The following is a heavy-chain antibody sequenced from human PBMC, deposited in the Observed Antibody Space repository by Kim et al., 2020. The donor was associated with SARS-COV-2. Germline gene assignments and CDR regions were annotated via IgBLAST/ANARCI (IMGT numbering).Heavy chain of an antibody. CDR2: ISYDGSNK. Sequence: GGSLRLSCAASGFTFSSYAMHWVRQAPGKGLEWVAVISYDGSNKYYADSVKGRFTISRDNSKNTLYLQMNSLRAEDTAVYYCARGAGGDYVWGSYRYTGVDYWGQGTLVTVSS. D-gene: IGHD3-16*02. J-gene: IGHJ4*02. CDR3: ARGAGGDYVWGSYRYTGVDY. V-gene: IGHV3-30-3*01. CDR1: GFTFSSYA.